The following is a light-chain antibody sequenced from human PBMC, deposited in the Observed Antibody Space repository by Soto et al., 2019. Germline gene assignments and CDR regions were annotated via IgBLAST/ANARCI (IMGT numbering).Light chain of an antibody. CDR1: QSVSSD. CDR3: QQYNNWPS. Sequence: EIVMTQSPATLSVFPGERATLSCRASQSVSSDLAWYQQRPGQPPRLLIYGASTRATGVPARFTGSGSGTEFTLTISSLKSEDFALYYCQQYNNWPSFGPGTKVDMK. J-gene: IGKJ3*01. V-gene: IGKV3-15*01. CDR2: GAS.